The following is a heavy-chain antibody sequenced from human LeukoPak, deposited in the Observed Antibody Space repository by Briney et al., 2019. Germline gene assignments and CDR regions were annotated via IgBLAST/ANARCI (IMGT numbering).Heavy chain of an antibody. CDR2: ISYDGSNK. Sequence: PGRSLRLSCAASGFTFSAYAMHWVRQAPGKGLEWVAVISYDGSNKYYADSVKGRFTISRDSSKNTVYLQMNSLRAEDTAVYYCAREVAAAGTAFDYWGQGTLVTVSS. V-gene: IGHV3-30-3*01. J-gene: IGHJ4*02. CDR1: GFTFSAYA. D-gene: IGHD6-13*01. CDR3: AREVAAAGTAFDY.